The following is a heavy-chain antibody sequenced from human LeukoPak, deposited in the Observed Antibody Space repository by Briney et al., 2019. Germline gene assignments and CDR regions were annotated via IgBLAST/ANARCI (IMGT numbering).Heavy chain of an antibody. CDR1: GFTFRSYG. J-gene: IGHJ4*02. CDR2: ISGSGGTT. D-gene: IGHD6-19*01. CDR3: AKESEYSSGWYFDY. Sequence: GGSLRLSCAASGFTFRSYGMSWVRQAAGKGLEWVSAISGSGGTTHYADSVKGRFTISRDNSKNTLYLQMNSLRAEDTAVYYCAKESEYSSGWYFDYWGQGTLVIVSS. V-gene: IGHV3-23*01.